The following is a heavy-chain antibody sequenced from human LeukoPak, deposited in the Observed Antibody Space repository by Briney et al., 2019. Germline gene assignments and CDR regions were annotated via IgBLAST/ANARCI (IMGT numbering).Heavy chain of an antibody. CDR1: GGSVSSGSYH. V-gene: IGHV4-61*01. D-gene: IGHD6-25*01. Sequence: SETLSLTCTVSGGSVSSGSYHWSWIRQPPGKGLKWIGYIFYSGSTNYNPSLKSRVTISIDTSKNQFSLKLSSVTAADTAVYYCARSAQDAFDFWGQGTMVTVSS. CDR2: IFYSGST. J-gene: IGHJ3*01. CDR3: ARSAQDAFDF.